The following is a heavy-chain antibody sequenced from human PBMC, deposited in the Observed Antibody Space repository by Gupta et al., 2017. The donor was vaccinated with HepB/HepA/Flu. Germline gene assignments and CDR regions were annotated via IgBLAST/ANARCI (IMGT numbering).Heavy chain of an antibody. CDR2: LYTAGST. D-gene: IGHD1-14*01. CDR1: GFTVSPAY. J-gene: IGHJ5*02. Sequence: EVQLVESGGGLVQPGGCLRLSCAASGFTVSPAYMTWVRQAQGKGLEWVSILYTAGSTYYADSVKGRFTISRDSSKNTLFLKMNSLRAEDTAIYYCAREPVRGTRFDPWGQGTLVTVSS. CDR3: AREPVRGTRFDP. V-gene: IGHV3-66*01.